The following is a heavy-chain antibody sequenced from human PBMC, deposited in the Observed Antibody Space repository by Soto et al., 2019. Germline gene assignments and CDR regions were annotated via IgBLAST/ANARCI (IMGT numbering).Heavy chain of an antibody. CDR1: GYTFTGYY. V-gene: IGHV1-2*04. CDR3: ARDEVDTIFGVVNYYGMDV. J-gene: IGHJ6*02. CDR2: INPNSGGT. D-gene: IGHD3-3*01. Sequence: ASVKVSCKASGYTFTGYYMHWVRQAPGQGLEWMGWINPNSGGTNYAQKFQGWVTMTRDTSISTAYMELSRLRSDDTAVYYCARDEVDTIFGVVNYYGMDVWGQGTKVTVSS.